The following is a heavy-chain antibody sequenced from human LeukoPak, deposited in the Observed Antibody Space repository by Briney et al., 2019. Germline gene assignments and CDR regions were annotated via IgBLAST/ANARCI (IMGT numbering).Heavy chain of an antibody. D-gene: IGHD2-8*02. CDR3: ARDKVLNGFDI. Sequence: SQTLSLTCAISGDSVSSNTGIWNWVRQSPSRGLEWLGRTYYRSKWFIDYALSVKGRMTINPDTSKNQFSLQLNSVTPEDTAVYYCARDKVLNGFDIWGQGTMITVSS. V-gene: IGHV6-1*01. CDR2: TYYRSKWFI. CDR1: GDSVSSNTGI. J-gene: IGHJ3*02.